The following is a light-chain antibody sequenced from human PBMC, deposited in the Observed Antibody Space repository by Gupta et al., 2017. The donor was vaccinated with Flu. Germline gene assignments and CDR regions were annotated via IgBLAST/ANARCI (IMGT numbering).Light chain of an antibody. CDR2: GTS. CDR3: QQDNSLPWT. J-gene: IGKJ1*01. Sequence: VMTQSPATLSVSPGERATLSCRASQSVTTNVAWYQQKPGQAPRVLIYGTSTRASGVASRFSGSASGTEFTLTISSLQSEDSAIYSCQQDNSLPWTFGQGTKVEIK. V-gene: IGKV3-15*01. CDR1: QSVTTN.